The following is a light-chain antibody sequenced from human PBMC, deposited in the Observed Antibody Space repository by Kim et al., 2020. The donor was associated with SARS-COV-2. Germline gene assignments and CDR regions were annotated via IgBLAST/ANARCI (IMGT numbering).Light chain of an antibody. CDR1: SSDVGGYNY. CDR3: SSYAGSNIVL. CDR2: EVS. J-gene: IGLJ2*01. V-gene: IGLV2-8*01. Sequence: GQFVPLSCTVSSSDVGGYNYGSWYQQHPGKAPKLMIYEVSERPSGVPDRFSGSKSGNTASLTVSGLQAEDEADYYCSSYAGSNIVLFGGGTQLTVL.